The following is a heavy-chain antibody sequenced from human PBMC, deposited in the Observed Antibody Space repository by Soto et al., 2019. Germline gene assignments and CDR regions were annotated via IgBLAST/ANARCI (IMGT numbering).Heavy chain of an antibody. V-gene: IGHV3-7*05. J-gene: IGHJ6*02. D-gene: IGHD3-3*01. CDR3: ARDPVLRFLEWLPHYGMDV. Sequence: GGSLRLSCAASGFTFSSYWMSWVRQAPGKGLEWVANIKQDGSEKYYVDSVKGRFTISRDNAKNSLFLQMNSLRAEDTAVFYCARDPVLRFLEWLPHYGMDVWGQGTTVTVSS. CDR1: GFTFSSYW. CDR2: IKQDGSEK.